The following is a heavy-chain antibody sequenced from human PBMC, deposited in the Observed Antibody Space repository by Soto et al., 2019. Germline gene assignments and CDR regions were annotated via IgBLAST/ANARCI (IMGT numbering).Heavy chain of an antibody. CDR3: ARGSGWYPPFDY. CDR2: INAGNGNT. D-gene: IGHD6-19*01. V-gene: IGHV1-3*05. J-gene: IGHJ4*02. CDR1: GYTFTSYA. Sequence: QVQLVQSGAEEKKPGASVKVSCKASGYTFTSYAMHWVRQAPGQRLEWMGWINAGNGNTKYSQKFQGRVTITRDTSASTAYMELSSLRPEDTAVYYCARGSGWYPPFDYWGQGTLVTVSS.